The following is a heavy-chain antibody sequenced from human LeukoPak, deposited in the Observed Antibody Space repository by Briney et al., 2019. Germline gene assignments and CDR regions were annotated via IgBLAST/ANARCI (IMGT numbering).Heavy chain of an antibody. Sequence: ASVKVSCKVSGYTLTELSMHWVRQAPGKGLEWMGGFDPEDGETIYAQKFQGRVTMTEDTSTDTAYMELSSLRSEDTAVYYCATGIVVVPAAISAYYYYGMGVWGQGTTVTVSS. J-gene: IGHJ6*02. CDR2: FDPEDGET. CDR3: ATGIVVVPAAISAYYYYGMGV. CDR1: GYTLTELS. D-gene: IGHD2-2*02. V-gene: IGHV1-24*01.